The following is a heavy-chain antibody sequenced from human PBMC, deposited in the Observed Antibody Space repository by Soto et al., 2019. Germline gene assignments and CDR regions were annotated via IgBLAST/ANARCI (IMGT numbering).Heavy chain of an antibody. CDR1: GGSISSYY. D-gene: IGHD3-10*01. V-gene: IGHV4-59*01. CDR2: IYYSGST. Sequence: SETLSLTCTVAGGSISSYYWSWIRQPPGKGLEWIGYIYYSGSTNYNPSLKSRVTISVDASKNQFSLKLSSVTAADTAVYYCARVWGGAFDIWGQGTMVTVSS. J-gene: IGHJ3*02. CDR3: ARVWGGAFDI.